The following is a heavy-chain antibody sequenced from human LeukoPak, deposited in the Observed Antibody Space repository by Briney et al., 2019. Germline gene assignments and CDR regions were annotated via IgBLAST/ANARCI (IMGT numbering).Heavy chain of an antibody. CDR2: IKQDGSEK. CDR3: AKSSLSLLGRGAAAGGHFDF. V-gene: IGHV3-7*03. D-gene: IGHD6-13*01. J-gene: IGHJ4*02. CDR1: GFTFSSRDW. Sequence: GGSLRLSCAVSGFTFSSRDWMTWVRQAPGKGLEWVANIKQDGSEKNYVDSVKGRFTISRDNAKNSLFLQMNSLREEDTAFYYCAKSSLSLLGRGAAAGGHFDFWGQGTLVTVSS.